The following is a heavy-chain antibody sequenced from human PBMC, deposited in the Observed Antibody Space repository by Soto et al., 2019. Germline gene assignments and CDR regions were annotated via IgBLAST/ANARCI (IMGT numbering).Heavy chain of an antibody. CDR2: ISWDDDK. Sequence: QITLKESGPTLVKPTQTLTLTCTFSGFSLSTSGVGVGWIRQPPGKALQWLALISWDDDKRYSPSLKSRLTITKDTATSQVVLIMTNMEPVDTATYYCVHNYYDRPYWGQETLVTVST. V-gene: IGHV2-5*02. CDR1: GFSLSTSGVG. CDR3: VHNYYDRPY. D-gene: IGHD3-22*01. J-gene: IGHJ4*02.